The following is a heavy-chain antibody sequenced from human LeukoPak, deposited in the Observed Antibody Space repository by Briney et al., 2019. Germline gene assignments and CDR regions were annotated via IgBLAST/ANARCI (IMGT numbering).Heavy chain of an antibody. CDR2: ISWNSGSI. CDR1: GFTFDDYA. J-gene: IGHJ3*02. V-gene: IGHV3-9*01. CDR3: AKVRSSSWNAFDI. D-gene: IGHD6-13*01. Sequence: GGSLRLSCAASGFTFDDYAMHWVQQAPGKGLEWVSGISWNSGSIGYADSVKGRFTISRDNAKNSLYLQMNSLRAEDTALYYCAKVRSSSWNAFDIWGQGTMVTVSS.